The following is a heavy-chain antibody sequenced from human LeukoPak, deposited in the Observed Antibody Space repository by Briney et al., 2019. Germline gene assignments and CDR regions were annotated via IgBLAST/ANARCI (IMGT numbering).Heavy chain of an antibody. Sequence: GGSLRLSCAASGFTFSDYYMSGIRQAPGKGLEGVSYISSSGSTIYYADSVKGRFTISRDNAKNSLYLQMNSLRAEDTAVYYCARGYCSGGSCYWYAFDIWGQGTMVTVSS. V-gene: IGHV3-11*04. D-gene: IGHD2-15*01. CDR1: GFTFSDYY. CDR3: ARGYCSGGSCYWYAFDI. J-gene: IGHJ3*02. CDR2: ISSSGSTI.